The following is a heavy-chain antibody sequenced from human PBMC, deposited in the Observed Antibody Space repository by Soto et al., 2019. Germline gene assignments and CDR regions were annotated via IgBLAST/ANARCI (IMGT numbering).Heavy chain of an antibody. V-gene: IGHV4-59*08. CDR1: GGSISSYY. D-gene: IGHD3-16*01. CDR3: ARHVRIDGGGFSDYYYGMDV. CDR2: IYCSGST. Sequence: SETLSLTCTVSGGSISSYYWSWIRQPPGKGLEWIGYIYCSGSTNYNPSLKSRVTISVDTSKNQFSLKLSSVTAADTAVYYCARHVRIDGGGFSDYYYGMDVWGQGTTVTVSS. J-gene: IGHJ6*02.